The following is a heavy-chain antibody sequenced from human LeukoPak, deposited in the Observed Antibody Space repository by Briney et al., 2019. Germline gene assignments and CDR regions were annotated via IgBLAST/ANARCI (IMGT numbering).Heavy chain of an antibody. D-gene: IGHD6-13*01. J-gene: IGHJ4*02. CDR2: INPNSGVT. CDR3: AREDLAAAGYDY. CDR1: GYTFTGYY. Sequence: ASVKVSCKASGYTFTGYYMHWVRQAPGQGLEWMGWINPNSGVTNYAQKFQGRVTMTRDTSISTAYMELSRLRSDDTAVYYCAREDLAAAGYDYWGQGTLVTVSS. V-gene: IGHV1-2*02.